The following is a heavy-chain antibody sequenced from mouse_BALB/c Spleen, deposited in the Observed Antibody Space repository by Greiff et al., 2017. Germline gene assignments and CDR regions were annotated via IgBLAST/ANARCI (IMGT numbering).Heavy chain of an antibody. CDR1: GFTFTDYY. Sequence: EVKVVESGGGLVQPGGSLRLSCATSGFTFTDYYMSWVRQPPGKALEWLGFIRNTANGYTTEYSVAVKGRFTISRDNYQSILYLKMNTLRAADRATYYCACDKDVRSYDDMDDWGQGTSVTVSS. D-gene: IGHD1-1*01. CDR3: ACDKDVRSYDDMDD. J-gene: IGHJ4*01. CDR2: IRNTANGYTT. V-gene: IGHV7-3*02.